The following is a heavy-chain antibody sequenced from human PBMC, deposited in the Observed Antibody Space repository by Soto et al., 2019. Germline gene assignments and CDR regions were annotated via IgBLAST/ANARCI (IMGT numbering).Heavy chain of an antibody. CDR2: IYYSGST. D-gene: IGHD2-21*02. CDR1: GGSISSYY. V-gene: IGHV4-59*04. J-gene: IGHJ5*02. Sequence: SETLSLTCTVSGGSISSYYWSWIRQPPGKGLEWIGYIYYSGSTYYNPSLKSRVTISVDTSKNQFSLKLSSVTAADTAVYYCASDCKDPDWFDPLGHGTLVTVSS. CDR3: ASDCKDPDWFDP.